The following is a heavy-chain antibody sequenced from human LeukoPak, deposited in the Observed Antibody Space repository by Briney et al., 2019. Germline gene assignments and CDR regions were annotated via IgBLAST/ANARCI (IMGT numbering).Heavy chain of an antibody. CDR1: GGSISSYY. J-gene: IGHJ4*02. V-gene: IGHV4-59*12. Sequence: SETLSLTCTVSGGSISSYYWSWIRQPPGKGLEWIGDIYYSGSTNYNPSLKSRVSISVDTSKNQFSLKLSSVTAADTAVYYCATEVYDSSGYPFDYWGQGTLVTVSS. D-gene: IGHD3-22*01. CDR2: IYYSGST. CDR3: ATEVYDSSGYPFDY.